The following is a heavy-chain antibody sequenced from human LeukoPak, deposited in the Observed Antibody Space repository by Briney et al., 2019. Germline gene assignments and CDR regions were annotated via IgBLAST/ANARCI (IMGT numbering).Heavy chain of an antibody. CDR3: AREGYCSSTSCSDNYYYGMDV. D-gene: IGHD2-2*01. Sequence: ASVKVSCKAPGYTFTSYGISWVRQAPGQGLEWMGWISAYNGNTNYAQKLQGRVTMTTDTSTSTAYMELRSLRSDDTAVYYCAREGYCSSTSCSDNYYYGMDVWGQGTTVTVSS. V-gene: IGHV1-18*01. J-gene: IGHJ6*02. CDR2: ISAYNGNT. CDR1: GYTFTSYG.